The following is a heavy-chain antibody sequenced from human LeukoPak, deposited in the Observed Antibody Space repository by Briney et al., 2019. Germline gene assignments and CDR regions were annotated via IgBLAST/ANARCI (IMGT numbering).Heavy chain of an antibody. CDR1: GGSISSYY. Sequence: SETLSLTCTVSGGSISSYYWSWIRQPPGKGLEWIGYIYYSGSTNYNPSLKSRVTISVDTSKNQFSLKLSSVTAADTAVYYCARVHILTGYKPLYYFDYWGQGTLVTVSS. J-gene: IGHJ4*02. CDR2: IYYSGST. V-gene: IGHV4-59*01. D-gene: IGHD3-9*01. CDR3: ARVHILTGYKPLYYFDY.